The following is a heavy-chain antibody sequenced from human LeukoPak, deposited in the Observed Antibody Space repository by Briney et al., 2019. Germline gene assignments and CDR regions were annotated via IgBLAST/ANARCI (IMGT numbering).Heavy chain of an antibody. CDR3: ARETYYYGSGSYYNVLPDY. V-gene: IGHV4-34*01. CDR2: INHSGST. CDR1: GGSFSGYY. J-gene: IGHJ4*02. D-gene: IGHD3-10*01. Sequence: PSETLSLTCAVYGGSFSGYYWSWIRQPPGKGLEWIGEINHSGSTNYNPSLKSRVTISVDTSKNQFSLKLSSVTAADTAVYYCARETYYYGSGSYYNVLPDYWGQGTLVTVSS.